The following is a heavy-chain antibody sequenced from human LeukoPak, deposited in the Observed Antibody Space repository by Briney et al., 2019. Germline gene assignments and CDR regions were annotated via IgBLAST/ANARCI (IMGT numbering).Heavy chain of an antibody. CDR1: GFTVSSSY. J-gene: IGHJ4*02. CDR3: ARNYYDSSAYYDFDY. V-gene: IGHV3-66*01. CDR2: IYSGGST. D-gene: IGHD3-22*01. Sequence: GGSLRLSCAASGFTVSSSYMNWVRQAPGKGLEWVSLIYSGGSTYYADSVKGRFTISRDNSKNTLYLQMNSLRAEDTAVYYCARNYYDSSAYYDFDYWGQGTLVTVSS.